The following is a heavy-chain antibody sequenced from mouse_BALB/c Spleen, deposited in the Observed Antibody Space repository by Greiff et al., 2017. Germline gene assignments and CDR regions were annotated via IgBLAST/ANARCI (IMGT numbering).Heavy chain of an antibody. CDR3: ARRLLRMDY. J-gene: IGHJ4*01. CDR1: GFDFSRYW. V-gene: IGHV4-1*02. CDR2: INPDSSTI. Sequence: EVQRVESGGGLVQPGGSLKLSCAASGFDFSRYWMSWVRQAPGKGLEWIGEINPDSSTINYTPSLKDKFIISRDNAKNTLYLQMSKVRSEDTALYYCARRLLRMDYWGQGTSVTVSS. D-gene: IGHD1-1*01.